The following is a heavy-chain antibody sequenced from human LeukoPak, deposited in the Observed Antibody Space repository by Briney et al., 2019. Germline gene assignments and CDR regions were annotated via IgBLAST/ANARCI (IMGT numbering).Heavy chain of an antibody. Sequence: SVKVSFKASGGTFSSYAISWVRQAPGQGLEWMGRIIPIFGTANYAQKFQGRVTITTDESTSTAYMELSSLRSEDTAVYYCARDRSSGWYSDYWGQGTLVTVSS. V-gene: IGHV1-69*05. CDR1: GGTFSSYA. CDR2: IIPIFGTA. CDR3: ARDRSSGWYSDY. J-gene: IGHJ4*02. D-gene: IGHD6-19*01.